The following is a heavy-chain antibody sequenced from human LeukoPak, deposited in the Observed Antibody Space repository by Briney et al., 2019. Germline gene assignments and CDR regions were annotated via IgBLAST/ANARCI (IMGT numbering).Heavy chain of an antibody. Sequence: GGSLRLSCAASGFTVSKNYMSWVRQAPGKGLEWVSVTYSGDSTYYADSVKGRFTISRDSSKNTLYLQMNSLRAEDTAVYYCARISSGSFYTLDYWGQGTLVTVSS. J-gene: IGHJ4*02. CDR3: ARISSGSFYTLDY. D-gene: IGHD1-26*01. V-gene: IGHV3-53*01. CDR2: TYSGDST. CDR1: GFTVSKNY.